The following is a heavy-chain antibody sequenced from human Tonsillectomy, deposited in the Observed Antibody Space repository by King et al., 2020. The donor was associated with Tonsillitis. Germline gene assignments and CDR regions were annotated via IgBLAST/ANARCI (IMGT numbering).Heavy chain of an antibody. V-gene: IGHV3-33*05. CDR1: GFTFSHNG. J-gene: IGHJ3*02. Sequence: VQPVESGGGVVQPGKSLRLSCAASGFTFSHNGMHWVRQAPGKGLECVATISHDGSNKFYADSVKGRFTISRDNSKNTLYLQMNSLRAEDTAVYYCANLPVDSFDIWGQGTTVTVSS. CDR2: ISHDGSNK. CDR3: ANLPVDSFDI.